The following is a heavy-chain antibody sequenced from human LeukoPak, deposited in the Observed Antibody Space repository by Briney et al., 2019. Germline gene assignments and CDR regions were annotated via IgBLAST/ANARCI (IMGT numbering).Heavy chain of an antibody. CDR2: IRYDGSNK. D-gene: IGHD5-12*01. V-gene: IGHV3-30*02. J-gene: IGHJ4*02. CDR1: GFTFSSYG. Sequence: TGGSLRLSCAASGFTFSSYGMHWVRQAPGKGLEWVAFIRYDGSNKYYADSVKGRFTISRDNSKNTLYLQMNSLRAEDTAVYCCAIYSGYDSHEAFDYWGQGTLVTVSS. CDR3: AIYSGYDSHEAFDY.